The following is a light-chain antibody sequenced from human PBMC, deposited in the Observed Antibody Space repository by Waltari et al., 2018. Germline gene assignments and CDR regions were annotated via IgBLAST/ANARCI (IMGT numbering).Light chain of an antibody. Sequence: AIQLTQSPSSLSASVGDRVTITCRASHDISSYLAWYQQKPGKAPNLLMYDAFTLKSGVPSRFSWSVSGTDFPTTISILHPEYFATCYRQQFKTYPLTFGQGTRLEIK. J-gene: IGKJ5*01. CDR3: QQFKTYPLT. CDR1: HDISSY. V-gene: IGKV1-13*02. CDR2: DAF.